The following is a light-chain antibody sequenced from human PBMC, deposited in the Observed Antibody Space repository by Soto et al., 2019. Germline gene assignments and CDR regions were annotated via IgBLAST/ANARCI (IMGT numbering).Light chain of an antibody. J-gene: IGKJ1*01. CDR3: QQYNNWPRT. CDR1: QSVSSN. V-gene: IGKV3-15*01. CDR2: GAS. Sequence: EIVLTQSPSTLSGSPGERATLSCRASQSVSSNLAWYQQKPGQAPRLLIYGASTRATGIPARFSGSGSGTECTLTISSLQSEYCAVYYCQQYNNWPRTCGQVTKVDIK.